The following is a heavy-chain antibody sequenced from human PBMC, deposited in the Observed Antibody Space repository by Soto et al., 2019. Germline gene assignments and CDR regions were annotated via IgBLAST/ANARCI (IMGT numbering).Heavy chain of an antibody. D-gene: IGHD3-3*01. J-gene: IGHJ4*02. CDR3: ARGLEPVLRFLEWSHDY. CDR2: ISSSSSTI. CDR1: GFTFRSYS. Sequence: PGGSLRLACAASGFTFRSYSMNWVRQAPGKGLEWVSYISSSSSTIYYADSVKGRFTISRDNAKNSLYLQMNSLRDEDTAVYYCARGLEPVLRFLEWSHDYWGQGTLVTVSS. V-gene: IGHV3-48*02.